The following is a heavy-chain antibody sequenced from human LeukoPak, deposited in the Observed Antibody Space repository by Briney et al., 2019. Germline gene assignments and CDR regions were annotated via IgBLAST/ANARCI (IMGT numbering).Heavy chain of an antibody. V-gene: IGHV3-23*01. D-gene: IGHD2-2*01. CDR2: ISGSGSHT. Sequence: GGSPRLSCAASGFTFSTYDMNWVRQAPGKGLEWVSSISGSGSHTYYADSVKGRFTISRDNSKNTLFLQMNSLRAEDTAVYYCAALCTSTSCSSFVLDVWGQGTTVTVSS. J-gene: IGHJ6*02. CDR3: AALCTSTSCSSFVLDV. CDR1: GFTFSTYD.